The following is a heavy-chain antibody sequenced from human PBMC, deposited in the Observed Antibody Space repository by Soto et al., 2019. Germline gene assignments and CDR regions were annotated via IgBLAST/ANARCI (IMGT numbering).Heavy chain of an antibody. CDR1: GYAFTGYY. CDR2: INPNSGGT. CDR3: ARDGCSSTSCFSVYYFYGNDV. V-gene: IGHV1-2*04. J-gene: IGHJ6*02. Sequence: ASVNVSCKASGYAFTGYYMHWVRQAPGQGLEWMGWINPNSGGTNYAQKFQGWVTMTRDTSISTAYMELSRLRSDDTAVYYCARDGCSSTSCFSVYYFYGNDVRGQGTSVPVSS. D-gene: IGHD2-2*01.